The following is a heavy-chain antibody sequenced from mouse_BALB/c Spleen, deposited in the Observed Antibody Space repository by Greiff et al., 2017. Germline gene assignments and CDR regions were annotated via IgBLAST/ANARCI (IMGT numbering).Heavy chain of an antibody. Sequence: VQLQQSGPSLVQPSQSLSITCTVSGFSLTSYGVHWVRQSPGKGLEWLGVIWRGGSTDYNAAFMSRLSITKDNSKSQVFFKMNSLQADDTAIYYCAKRDGNYLYAMDYWGQGTSVTVSS. CDR3: AKRDGNYLYAMDY. J-gene: IGHJ4*01. CDR1: GFSLTSYG. D-gene: IGHD2-1*01. V-gene: IGHV2-5-1*01. CDR2: IWRGGST.